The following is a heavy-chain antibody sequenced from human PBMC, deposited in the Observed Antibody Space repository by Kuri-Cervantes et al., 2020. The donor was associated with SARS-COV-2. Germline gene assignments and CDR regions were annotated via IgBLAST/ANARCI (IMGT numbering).Heavy chain of an antibody. Sequence: GSLRLSCAASGFTFSSYSMSWIRQPPGKGLEWIGEINHSGSTNYNPSLKSRVTISVDTSKNQFSLKLSSVTAADTAVYYCARLIGYSGYDYSFGYFDYWGQGTLVTVSS. CDR1: GFTFSSYS. J-gene: IGHJ4*02. CDR3: ARLIGYSGYDYSFGYFDY. D-gene: IGHD5-12*01. CDR2: INHSGST. V-gene: IGHV4-34*01.